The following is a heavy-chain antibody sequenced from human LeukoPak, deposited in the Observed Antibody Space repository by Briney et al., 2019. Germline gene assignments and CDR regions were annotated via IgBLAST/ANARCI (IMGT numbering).Heavy chain of an antibody. CDR3: ARGDTLYGSGSYYSEYFQH. CDR2: ISYDGSNK. V-gene: IGHV3-30-3*01. CDR1: GFTFSSYA. J-gene: IGHJ1*01. Sequence: GGSLRLSCAASGFTFSSYAMHWVRQAPGKGLEWVAVISYDGSNKHYADSVKGRFTISRDNSKNTLYLQMNSLRAEDTAVYYCARGDTLYGSGSYYSEYFQHWGQGTLVTVSS. D-gene: IGHD3-10*01.